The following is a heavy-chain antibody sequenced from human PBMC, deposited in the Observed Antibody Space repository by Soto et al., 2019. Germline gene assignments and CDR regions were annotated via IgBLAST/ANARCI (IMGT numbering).Heavy chain of an antibody. Sequence: QVQLVDSGGNLVKPGGSLRLSCAASGFTFSDFYMSWVRQAPGKGLEWVAYISGSGTYTNYADSVKGRFTVSRDNSKNSLYLQMNSLRAEDTAVYYCARDLAAEWYFDSWGQGTLVSVSS. CDR2: ISGSGTYT. V-gene: IGHV3-11*06. CDR1: GFTFSDFY. D-gene: IGHD3-3*01. CDR3: ARDLAAEWYFDS. J-gene: IGHJ4*02.